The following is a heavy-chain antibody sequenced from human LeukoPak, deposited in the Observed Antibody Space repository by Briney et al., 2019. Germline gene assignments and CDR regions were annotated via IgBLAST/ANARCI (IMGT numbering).Heavy chain of an antibody. CDR3: ARATYYDFWSGYYAPFDY. V-gene: IGHV4-30-4*08. D-gene: IGHD3-3*01. CDR1: GGSISSGDYY. Sequence: SETLSLTCTVSGGSISSGDYYWSWIRQPPGKGLEWIGYIYYSGSTYHNPSLKSRVTISVDTSKNQFSLKLSSVTAADTAVYYCARATYYDFWSGYYAPFDYWGQGTLVTVSS. J-gene: IGHJ4*02. CDR2: IYYSGST.